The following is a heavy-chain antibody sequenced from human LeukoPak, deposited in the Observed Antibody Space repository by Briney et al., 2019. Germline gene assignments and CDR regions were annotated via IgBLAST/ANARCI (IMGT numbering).Heavy chain of an antibody. Sequence: PSQTLSLTCAVSGGSISSNSYSWSWIRQPPGKGLEWIGYIYHSGSTYYNPSLKSRVTISVDRSKNQFSLKLSSVTAADTAVYYCASGSGWQTAFDYWGQGTLVTVSS. CDR2: IYHSGST. D-gene: IGHD6-19*01. CDR1: GGSISSNSYS. J-gene: IGHJ4*02. V-gene: IGHV4-30-2*01. CDR3: ASGSGWQTAFDY.